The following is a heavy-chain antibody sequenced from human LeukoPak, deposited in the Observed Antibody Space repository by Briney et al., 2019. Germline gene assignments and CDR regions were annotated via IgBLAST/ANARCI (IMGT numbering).Heavy chain of an antibody. Sequence: SETLSLTCAVYGGSFSGYYWSWIRQPPGKGLEWIGEINHSGSTNYNPSLKSRVTMSVDTSKNQFSLKLSSVTAADTAVYYCARGGGYSYADYWGQGTLVTVSS. CDR3: ARGGGYSYADY. J-gene: IGHJ4*02. V-gene: IGHV4-34*01. CDR2: INHSGST. CDR1: GGSFSGYY. D-gene: IGHD5-18*01.